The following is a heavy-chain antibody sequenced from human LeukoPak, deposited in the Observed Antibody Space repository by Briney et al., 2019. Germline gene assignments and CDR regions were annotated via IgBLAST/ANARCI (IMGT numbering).Heavy chain of an antibody. D-gene: IGHD3-10*01. V-gene: IGHV3-74*01. CDR1: GFTFSSYW. CDR3: ARGQKGGAPRFKNWFDP. Sequence: PGGSLRLSCAASGFTFSSYWMHWVRQAPGKGLVWVSRINSDGSSTSYADSVKGRFTISRDNAKNTLYLQMNSLRAEDTAVYYCARGQKGGAPRFKNWFDPWGQGTLVTVSS. J-gene: IGHJ5*02. CDR2: INSDGSST.